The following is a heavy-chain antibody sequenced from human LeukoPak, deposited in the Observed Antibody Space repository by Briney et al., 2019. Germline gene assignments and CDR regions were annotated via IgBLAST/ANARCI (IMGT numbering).Heavy chain of an antibody. CDR2: ISYDGGNK. J-gene: IGHJ4*02. CDR3: ARANGGNMWRGHYFDY. CDR1: GFTFSSYG. V-gene: IGHV3-30*03. Sequence: GGSLRLSCAASGFTFSSYGMHWVRQAPGKGLEWVAVISYDGGNKYYADSVKGRFTISRDNSKNTLFLQMNSLRAADTAVYYCARANGGNMWRGHYFDYWGQGTLVTVSS. D-gene: IGHD4-23*01.